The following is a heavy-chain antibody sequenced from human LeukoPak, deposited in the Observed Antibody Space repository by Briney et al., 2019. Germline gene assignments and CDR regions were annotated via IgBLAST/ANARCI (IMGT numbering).Heavy chain of an antibody. CDR3: ARGRTYDP. CDR2: IYTSGST. CDR1: GGSISTYY. V-gene: IGHV4-4*09. Sequence: SETLSLTCTVSGGSISTYYWSWIRQPPGKGLEWIGYIYTSGSTDYNPSLKSRVTISVDTSKNQFSLELSSVTAADTAVYYCARGRTYDPWGQGTLVTVSS. J-gene: IGHJ5*02. D-gene: IGHD1-14*01.